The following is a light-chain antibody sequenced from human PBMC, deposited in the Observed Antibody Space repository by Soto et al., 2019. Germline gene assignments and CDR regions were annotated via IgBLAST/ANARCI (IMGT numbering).Light chain of an antibody. J-gene: IGKJ2*01. CDR2: KAS. Sequence: DIQVTQSPATLSASVGDTVSITCRASQSVLTWLAWYQQKPGKAPNLLIYKASRLRDGVPSRFSGSGSGTDFTLTITILHPDDCASYFFQHYFSYPYAFGQGTKLEI. V-gene: IGKV1-5*03. CDR3: QHYFSYPYA. CDR1: QSVLTW.